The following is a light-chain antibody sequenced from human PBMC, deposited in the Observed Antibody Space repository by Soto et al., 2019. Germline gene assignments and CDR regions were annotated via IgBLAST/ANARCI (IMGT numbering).Light chain of an antibody. CDR1: NSNIGTYYD. J-gene: IGLJ3*02. CDR2: GTN. V-gene: IGLV1-40*01. Sequence: QSALTQPPSVSGAPGQRVTISCTGSNSNIGTYYDVHWYQQVPGTAPKLLISGTNNRPSGVPDRFSGSKSGTSASLAITGLQAEDEADYYCQSYDTGHDSWVFGGGTKLTVL. CDR3: QSYDTGHDSWV.